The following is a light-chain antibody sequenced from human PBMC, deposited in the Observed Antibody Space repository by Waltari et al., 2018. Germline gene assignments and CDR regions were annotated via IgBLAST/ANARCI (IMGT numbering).Light chain of an antibody. CDR2: IDN. J-gene: IGLJ3*02. CDR3: ATWDDSLNAWV. Sequence: QSVLTQPPSASGTPGQRVTMSCSGSSSNIGRNTVTWYQQLPGTAPKLLIYIDNRRPSGVPDRFPGSRSGTSASLAISGLQSEDEADYHCATWDDSLNAWVFGGGTKLTVL. CDR1: SSNIGRNT. V-gene: IGLV1-44*01.